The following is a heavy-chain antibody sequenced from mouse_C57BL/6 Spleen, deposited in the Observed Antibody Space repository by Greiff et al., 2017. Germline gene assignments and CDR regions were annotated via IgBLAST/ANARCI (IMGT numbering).Heavy chain of an antibody. D-gene: IGHD4-1*01. J-gene: IGHJ2*01. CDR2: ISSGGSYT. Sequence: EVQLVESGGDLVKPGGSLKLSCAASGFTFSSYGMSWVRQTPDKRLEWVATISSGGSYTYYPDSVKGRFTISRDNAKNTLYLQMSSLKSEDTAMDYCARQAWDYFDYWGQGTTLTVSS. CDR3: ARQAWDYFDY. CDR1: GFTFSSYG. V-gene: IGHV5-6*01.